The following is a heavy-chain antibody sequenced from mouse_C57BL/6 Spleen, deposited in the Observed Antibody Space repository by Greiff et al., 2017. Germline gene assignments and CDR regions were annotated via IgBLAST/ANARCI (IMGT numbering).Heavy chain of an antibody. V-gene: IGHV5-4*01. D-gene: IGHD1-1*01. Sequence: EVQRVESGGGLVKPGGSLKLSCAASGFTFSSYAMSWVRQTPEKRLEWVATISDGGSYTYYPDNVKGRFTISRDNAKNNLYLQMSHLKSEDTAMYYCARVSNYVDYWGQGTTLTVSS. J-gene: IGHJ2*01. CDR3: ARVSNYVDY. CDR2: ISDGGSYT. CDR1: GFTFSSYA.